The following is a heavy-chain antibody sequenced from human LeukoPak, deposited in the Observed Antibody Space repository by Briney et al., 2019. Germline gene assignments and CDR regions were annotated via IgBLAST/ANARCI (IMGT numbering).Heavy chain of an antibody. CDR1: GGSISSYY. J-gene: IGHJ3*02. Sequence: ASETLSLTCTVSGGSISSYYWSWIRQPPGKGLEWIGYIYYSGSTNYNPSLKSRVTISVDTSKNQFSLKLSSVTAADTAVYYCAREVGIVGVKYRNAFDIWGQGTMVTVSS. V-gene: IGHV4-59*01. D-gene: IGHD1-26*01. CDR3: AREVGIVGVKYRNAFDI. CDR2: IYYSGST.